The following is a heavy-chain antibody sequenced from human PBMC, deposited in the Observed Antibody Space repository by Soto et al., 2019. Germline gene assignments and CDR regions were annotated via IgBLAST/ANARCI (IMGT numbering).Heavy chain of an antibody. CDR3: AAAKRGTVSLLAD. CDR1: GYTFTSYH. D-gene: IGHD6-25*01. J-gene: IGHJ4*02. V-gene: IGHV1-46*01. Sequence: ASVKVSCKASGYTFTSYHLHWVRQAPGQGLEWMGIINPSGGTTSYAQKFQGRVTMTRDTSTNVVYMELSSLRSEDTAVYYCAAAKRGTVSLLADWGQGTLVTVSS. CDR2: INPSGGTT.